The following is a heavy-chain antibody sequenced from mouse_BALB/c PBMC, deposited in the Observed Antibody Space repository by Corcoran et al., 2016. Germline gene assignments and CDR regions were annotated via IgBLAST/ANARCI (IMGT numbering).Heavy chain of an antibody. J-gene: IGHJ3*01. V-gene: IGHV1-9*01. CDR2: ILPGSGST. CDR1: GYTFSSYW. CDR3: ARSHGSSRAWFAY. D-gene: IGHD1-1*01. Sequence: QVQLQQSGAELMKPGASVKISCKATGYTFSSYWIEWVKQRPGHGLEWIGEILPGSGSTNYNEKFTGKATFTADTSSNTAYMQLSSLTSEDSAVYYCARSHGSSRAWFAYWGQGTLVTVSA.